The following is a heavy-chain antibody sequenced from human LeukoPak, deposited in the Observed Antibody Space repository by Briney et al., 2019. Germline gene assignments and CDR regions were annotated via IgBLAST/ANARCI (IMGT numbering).Heavy chain of an antibody. J-gene: IGHJ6*03. Sequence: ASVKVSCKASGYSFTSYGVSWVRQAPGQGLEWMGWIYTYNGNTKDTQKFQGRVTMTTDTSTSTAYMELRSLRSGDTAVYYCARAARLFTGKGPHYSYYMDVWGKGNTVTVSS. CDR1: GYSFTSYG. D-gene: IGHD3-22*01. CDR3: ARAARLFTGKGPHYSYYMDV. CDR2: IYTYNGNT. V-gene: IGHV1-18*01.